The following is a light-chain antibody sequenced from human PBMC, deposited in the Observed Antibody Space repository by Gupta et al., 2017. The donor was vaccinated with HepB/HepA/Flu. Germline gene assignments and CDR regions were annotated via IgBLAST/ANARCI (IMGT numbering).Light chain of an antibody. CDR1: QSLLQSNGYNS. J-gene: IGKJ4*01. CDR2: LGS. V-gene: IGKV2-28*01. Sequence: DIVMTQSPLSLPVTPGEPASISCRSSQSLLQSNGYNSLDWYLQKPGQSPQLLIYLGSNRASGVPERFRGSGSGTDFSMKISRVEAGDVGVYYCMQTLQTPSFGGGTKVEIK. CDR3: MQTLQTPS.